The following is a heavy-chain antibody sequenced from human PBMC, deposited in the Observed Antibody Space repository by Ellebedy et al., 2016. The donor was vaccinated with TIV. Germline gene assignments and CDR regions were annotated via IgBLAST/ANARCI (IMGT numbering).Heavy chain of an antibody. Sequence: GGSLRLXXAASGFTFDDYAMHWVRQAPGKGLEWVSGISWNSGSIGYADSVKGRFTISRDNAKNSLYLQMNSLRAEDTALYYCAKDIVAKAQTGTAPFDYWGQGTLVTVSS. CDR1: GFTFDDYA. D-gene: IGHD1-1*01. J-gene: IGHJ4*02. CDR3: AKDIVAKAQTGTAPFDY. CDR2: ISWNSGSI. V-gene: IGHV3-9*01.